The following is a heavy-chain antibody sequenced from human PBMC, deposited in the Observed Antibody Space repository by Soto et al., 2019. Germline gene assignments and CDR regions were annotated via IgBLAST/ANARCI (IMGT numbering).Heavy chain of an antibody. J-gene: IGHJ4*02. D-gene: IGHD5-18*01. V-gene: IGHV3-48*02. CDR1: GFSFSNYN. Sequence: GGLLRLSCVASGFSFSNYNMNRVRQAPGKGLEWVSYSTDSSDTVHYADSVRGRFTISGDNAESSLYLQMNSLRDDNTALYLCARAFGYGHYLDYWGRRSLV. CDR2: STDSSDTV. CDR3: ARAFGYGHYLDY.